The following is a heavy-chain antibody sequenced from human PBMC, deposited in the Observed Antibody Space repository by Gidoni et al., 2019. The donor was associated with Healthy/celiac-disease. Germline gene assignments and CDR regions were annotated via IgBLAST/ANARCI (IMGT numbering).Heavy chain of an antibody. V-gene: IGHV1-46*01. CDR2: INPSGGST. CDR1: GYTFTSYY. J-gene: IGHJ4*02. D-gene: IGHD3-22*01. CDR3: AREEEYYYDSSGLFDY. Sequence: QVQLVQSGAEVKKPGASVKVSCKASGYTFTSYYMHWVRQAPGQGLAWMGIINPSGGSTSYAQKFQGRVTMTRDTSTSTVYMELSSLRSEDTAVYYCAREEEYYYDSSGLFDYWGQGTLVTVSS.